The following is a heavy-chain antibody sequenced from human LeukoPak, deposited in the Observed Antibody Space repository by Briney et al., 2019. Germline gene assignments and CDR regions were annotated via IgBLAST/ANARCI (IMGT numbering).Heavy chain of an antibody. CDR3: AKNDYYGSGSYSD. CDR2: IYPGDSDT. V-gene: IGHV5-51*01. CDR1: GYTFSSYW. D-gene: IGHD3-10*01. Sequence: GESLKISCKGSGYTFSSYWIGWVRQMPGKGLEWMGIIYPGDSDTRYSPSFQGRVTISADKSISTAYLQWSSLKASDTAMYYCAKNDYYGSGSYSDWGQGTMVTVSS. J-gene: IGHJ4*02.